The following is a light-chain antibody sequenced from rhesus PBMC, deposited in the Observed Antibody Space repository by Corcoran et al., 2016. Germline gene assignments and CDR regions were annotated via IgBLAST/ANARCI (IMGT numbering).Light chain of an antibody. Sequence: QAAPTQSPSVSGSPGQSVTISCTGTSSDIGGYNRVSWYQQHPGKVPKLLIYDVNKRPSGVSDRFSGFKSGNTAFLTISGLQAEDAADYYCSSYSTTYTYIFGAGTRLTVL. CDR2: DVN. CDR1: SSDIGGYNR. V-gene: IGLV2-13*03. J-gene: IGLJ1*01. CDR3: SSYSTTYTYI.